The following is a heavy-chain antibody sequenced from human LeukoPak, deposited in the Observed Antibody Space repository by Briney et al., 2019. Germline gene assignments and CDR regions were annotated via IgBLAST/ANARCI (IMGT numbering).Heavy chain of an antibody. CDR1: GYILTNYY. V-gene: IGHV1-46*01. CDR3: ARGWNCGGDCYFYYYVMDV. J-gene: IGHJ6*02. D-gene: IGHD2-21*02. Sequence: EASVKVSCKASGYILTNYYMDWVRQAPGQGLEWMGIINPSDGGTSYAQNFQDRVTMTRDTSTSTVYMELSSLRSDDTAVYYCARGWNCGGDCYFYYYVMDVWGQGTTVTVSS. CDR2: INPSDGGT.